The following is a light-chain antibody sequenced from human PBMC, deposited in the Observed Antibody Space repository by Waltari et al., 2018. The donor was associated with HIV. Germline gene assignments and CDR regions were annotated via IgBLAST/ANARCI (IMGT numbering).Light chain of an antibody. CDR1: SSDVGTYNL. Sequence: QSALTQPASVSGSPGQSITISCTGTSSDVGTYNLVSWYKQYPGKAPKLIRCEVRKGPSWVSDRFAGSKSGNAASLTISGLHAEHEADYYCCSYAGSITHVICGGGTKLTVL. CDR2: EVR. V-gene: IGLV2-23*02. J-gene: IGLJ2*01. CDR3: CSYAGSITHVI.